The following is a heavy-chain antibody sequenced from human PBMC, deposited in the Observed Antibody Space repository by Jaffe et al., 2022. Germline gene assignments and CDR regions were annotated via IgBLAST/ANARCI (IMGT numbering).Heavy chain of an antibody. CDR2: INSDGSTI. D-gene: IGHD3-16*01. CDR1: GFTFSSYW. Sequence: EVQLVESGGGLVQPGGSLRLSCAASGFTFSSYWMHWVRQAPGKGLVWVSRINSDGSTITYADSVKGRFTISRDNAKNTLYLQMNSLRAEDTAVYYCARASVGGFDYWGQGTLVTVSS. CDR3: ARASVGGFDY. J-gene: IGHJ4*02. V-gene: IGHV3-74*01.